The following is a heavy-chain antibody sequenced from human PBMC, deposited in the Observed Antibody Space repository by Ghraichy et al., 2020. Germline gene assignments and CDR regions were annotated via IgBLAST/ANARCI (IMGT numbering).Heavy chain of an antibody. CDR2: IYYTGST. J-gene: IGHJ6*02. Sequence: SETLSLNCTVSGGSISTYYWSWIRQPPGKGLEWIGYIYYTGSTYYNPSLESRVTISVDTSRNQFSLNLSSVTAEDTAMYYCVRDLRGNRQLYGMDVWGQGTTVTVSS. D-gene: IGHD1-1*01. CDR3: VRDLRGNRQLYGMDV. CDR1: GGSISTYY. V-gene: IGHV4-59*01.